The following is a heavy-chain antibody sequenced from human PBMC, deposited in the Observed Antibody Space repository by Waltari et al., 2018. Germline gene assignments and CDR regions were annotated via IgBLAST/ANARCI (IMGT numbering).Heavy chain of an antibody. V-gene: IGHV1-69-2*01. Sequence: EVQLVQSGAAVKKPGATVKISCKVSGYTFTDYYIHWVQQAPGKGLKWVGLVDPEDGETVYAVNFQGRVTITADTLTDTAFMEVDTLGSEDTAVYYCATGREQLAHFDHWGQGTLVTVSS. CDR3: ATGREQLAHFDH. J-gene: IGHJ4*02. D-gene: IGHD6-6*01. CDR2: VDPEDGET. CDR1: GYTFTDYY.